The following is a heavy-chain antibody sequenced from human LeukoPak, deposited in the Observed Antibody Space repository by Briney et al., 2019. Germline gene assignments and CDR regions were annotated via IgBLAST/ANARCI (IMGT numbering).Heavy chain of an antibody. CDR3: VRAYDILTGFLNIDY. CDR1: GGSISSSSYY. V-gene: IGHV4-39*01. CDR2: IYYSGST. J-gene: IGHJ4*02. D-gene: IGHD3-9*01. Sequence: SETLSLTCTVSGGSISSSSYYWGWIRQPPGKGLEWIGSIYYSGSTYYNPSLKSRVTISVDTSKNQFSLKLSSVTAADTAVYYCVRAYDILTGFLNIDYWGQGTLVTVSS.